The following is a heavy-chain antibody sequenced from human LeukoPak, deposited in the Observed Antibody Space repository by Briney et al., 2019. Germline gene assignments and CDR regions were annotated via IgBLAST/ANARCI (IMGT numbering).Heavy chain of an antibody. Sequence: PSETLSLTCTVSGYSISSGYYWGWIRQPPGKGLEWIGSIYHSGSTYYNPSLKSRVTISVDTSKNQFSLKLSSVTAADTAVYYCARAYADIVVVPAAPMAYYYYMDVWGKGTTVTVSS. V-gene: IGHV4-38-2*02. D-gene: IGHD2-2*01. CDR3: ARAYADIVVVPAAPMAYYYYMDV. CDR2: IYHSGST. CDR1: GYSISSGYY. J-gene: IGHJ6*03.